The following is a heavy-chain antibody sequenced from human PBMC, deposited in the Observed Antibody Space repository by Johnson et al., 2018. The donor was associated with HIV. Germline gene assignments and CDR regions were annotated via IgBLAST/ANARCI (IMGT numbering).Heavy chain of an antibody. CDR2: ISYDGSNK. J-gene: IGHJ3*02. D-gene: IGHD3-9*01. CDR3: AKRKRYFDWLSAFDI. V-gene: IGHV3-30-3*02. CDR1: GFTFSSYA. Sequence: VQLVESGGGVVQPGRSLRLSCAASGFTFSSYAMHWVRQAPGKGLEWVAVISYDGSNKYYADSVKGRFTISRDNSKNTLYLQMNSLRAEDTAMYYCAKRKRYFDWLSAFDIWGQGTMVTVSS.